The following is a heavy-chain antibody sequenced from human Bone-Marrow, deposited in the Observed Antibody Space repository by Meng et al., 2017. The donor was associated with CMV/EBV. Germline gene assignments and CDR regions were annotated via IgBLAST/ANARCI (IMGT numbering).Heavy chain of an antibody. D-gene: IGHD3-22*01. J-gene: IGHJ4*02. CDR3: ASGNDSSGYYSRTRTSPPSH. V-gene: IGHV1-69*10. CDR1: GGTFSSYA. Sequence: SVKVSCKASGGTFSSYAISWVRQAPGQGLEWMGGIIPILGIANYAQKFQGRVTITADKSTSTAYMELSSLRSEDTAVYYCASGNDSSGYYSRTRTSPPSHWGQGTLVTVSS. CDR2: IIPILGIA.